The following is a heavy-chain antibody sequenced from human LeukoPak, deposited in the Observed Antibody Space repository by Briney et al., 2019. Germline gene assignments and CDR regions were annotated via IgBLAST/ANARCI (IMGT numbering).Heavy chain of an antibody. Sequence: ASVKVSCKASGYTFTGYYMHWVRQAPGQGLEWMGWINPNSGGTNYAQKFQGRVTMTRDTSISTAYMELSRLRSDDTAVYYCARENAGYGSGFDYWGQGTLVTVSS. CDR2: INPNSGGT. J-gene: IGHJ4*02. D-gene: IGHD6-19*01. CDR1: GYTFTGYY. V-gene: IGHV1-2*02. CDR3: ARENAGYGSGFDY.